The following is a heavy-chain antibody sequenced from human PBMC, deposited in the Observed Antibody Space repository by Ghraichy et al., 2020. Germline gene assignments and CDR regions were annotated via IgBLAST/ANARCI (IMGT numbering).Heavy chain of an antibody. V-gene: IGHV3-48*01. D-gene: IGHD6-13*01. CDR3: ARLPLPRRAAVGDWYFDL. J-gene: IGHJ2*01. CDR2: ITGSSITI. CDR1: GFSFSDYS. Sequence: GALRLSCEGSGFSFSDYSMIWVRLTPRKALEWVSYITGSSITIFYTDSVKGRFTISRDNAKNSLYLQMNSLRAEDTAVYYCARLPLPRRAAVGDWYFDLWGRGTLVSVSS.